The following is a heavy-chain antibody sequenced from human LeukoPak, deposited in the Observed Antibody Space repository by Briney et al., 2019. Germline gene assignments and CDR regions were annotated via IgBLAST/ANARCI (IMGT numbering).Heavy chain of an antibody. D-gene: IGHD3-22*01. J-gene: IGHJ3*02. V-gene: IGHV3-30*18. Sequence: GGSLRLSCAASGFTFNSFGMHWVRQAPGKGLEWVAVISYDGSNKYFADSVKGRSTISRDNSKNTLYLQMNSLRAEDTAVYYCAKDYDSSGWAAFDIWGQGTMVTVSS. CDR2: ISYDGSNK. CDR3: AKDYDSSGWAAFDI. CDR1: GFTFNSFG.